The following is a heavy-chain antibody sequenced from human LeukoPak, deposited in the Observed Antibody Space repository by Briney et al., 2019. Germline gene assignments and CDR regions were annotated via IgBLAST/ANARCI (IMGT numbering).Heavy chain of an antibody. V-gene: IGHV3-21*01. J-gene: IGHJ4*02. Sequence: PGGSLRLSCSASGFNFDTYAMNWVRQAPGKGLEWVSSISSSSSYIYYADSVKGRFTISRDNAKNSLYLQMNSLRAEDTAVYYCARDSDYDSSGYPNWGQGTLVTVSS. CDR3: ARDSDYDSSGYPN. CDR1: GFNFDTYA. CDR2: ISSSSSYI. D-gene: IGHD3-22*01.